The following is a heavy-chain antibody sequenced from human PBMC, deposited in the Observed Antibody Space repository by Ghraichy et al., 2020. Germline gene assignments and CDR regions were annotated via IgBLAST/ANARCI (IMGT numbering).Heavy chain of an antibody. CDR1: GYSFTSYW. J-gene: IGHJ4*02. CDR2: IYPGDSDT. D-gene: IGHD6-6*01. V-gene: IGHV5-51*01. Sequence: KVSCKGSGYSFTSYWIGWVRQMPGKGLEWMGIIYPGDSDTRYSPSFQGQVTISADKSISTAYLQWSSLKASDTAMYYCARQTYSSSTRVSDYWGQGTLVTVSS. CDR3: ARQTYSSSTRVSDY.